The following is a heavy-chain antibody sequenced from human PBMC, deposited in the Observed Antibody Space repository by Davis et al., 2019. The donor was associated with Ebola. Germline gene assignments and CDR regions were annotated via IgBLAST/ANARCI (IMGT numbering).Heavy chain of an antibody. CDR2: INPSGGST. J-gene: IGHJ6*02. CDR1: GYTFTSYY. D-gene: IGHD3-3*01. CDR3: ARRPPVYDFWSGYYYSGMDV. V-gene: IGHV1-46*01. Sequence: AASVKVSCKASGYTFTSYYMHWVRQAPGQGLEWMGIINPSGGSTSYAQKFQGRVTITADESTSTAYMELSSLRSEDTAVYYCARRPPVYDFWSGYYYSGMDVWGQGTTVTVSS.